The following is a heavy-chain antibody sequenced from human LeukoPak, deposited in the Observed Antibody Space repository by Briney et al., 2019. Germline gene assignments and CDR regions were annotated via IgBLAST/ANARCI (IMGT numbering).Heavy chain of an antibody. D-gene: IGHD3-10*01. CDR1: GYTFTSYG. V-gene: IGHV1-69*04. J-gene: IGHJ4*02. Sequence: GASVKVSCKASGYTFTSYGISWVRQAPGQGLEWMGRIIPILGIANYAQKFQGRVTITADKSTSTAYMELSSLRSEDTAVYYCASSTQYYYGSEPYYFDYWGQGTLVTVSS. CDR3: ASSTQYYYGSEPYYFDY. CDR2: IIPILGIA.